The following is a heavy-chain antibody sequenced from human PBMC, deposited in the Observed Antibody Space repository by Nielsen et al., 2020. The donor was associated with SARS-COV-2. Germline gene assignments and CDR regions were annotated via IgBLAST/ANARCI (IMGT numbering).Heavy chain of an antibody. V-gene: IGHV3-74*01. CDR2: ITSDGSST. CDR3: ATSYNSGWYRGGVAY. Sequence: GESLTISSAASAFTFRTYWKHWVRQAPGKGLVWVSRITSDGSSTSYADSAKGRFTISRDNAKNSLYLQMNSLRVDDTAVYYCATSYNSGWYRGGVAYWGQGSLVTVSS. J-gene: IGHJ4*02. CDR1: AFTFRTYW. D-gene: IGHD6-19*01.